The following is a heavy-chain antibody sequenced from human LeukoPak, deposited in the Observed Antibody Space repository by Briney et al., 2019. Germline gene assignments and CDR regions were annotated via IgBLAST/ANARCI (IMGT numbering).Heavy chain of an antibody. V-gene: IGHV3-21*01. Sequence: KPGLSLRLSHAASGFTLSSYSMNWVRQAPGKGLEWVSSISSSSSYIYYADSVKGRFTISRDNAKNSLHLQMNSVRAGDTAVYYCARGGTTAYYYCYYMDVWGKGTTVTVSS. CDR3: ARGGTTAYYYCYYMDV. CDR2: ISSSSSYI. CDR1: GFTLSSYS. J-gene: IGHJ6*03. D-gene: IGHD1-26*01.